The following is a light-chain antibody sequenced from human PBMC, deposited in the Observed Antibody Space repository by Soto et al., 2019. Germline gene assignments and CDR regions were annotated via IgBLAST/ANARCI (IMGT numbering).Light chain of an antibody. V-gene: IGKV3-20*01. Sequence: DIVLTQSPGTLSLSPGERAALSCGASQSLSNNFLAWYQQKPGQAPRLLISGASSRATGIPDRFSGSGSGTDFTLTISRLEPEDFAVYYCQQYNNWPRTFGQGTKVDIK. J-gene: IGKJ1*01. CDR2: GAS. CDR1: QSLSNNF. CDR3: QQYNNWPRT.